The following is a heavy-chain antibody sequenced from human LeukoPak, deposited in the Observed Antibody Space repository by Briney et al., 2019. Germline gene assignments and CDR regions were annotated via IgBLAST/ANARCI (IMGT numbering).Heavy chain of an antibody. CDR1: GFTFSSYS. D-gene: IGHD3-22*01. V-gene: IGHV3-21*01. CDR3: AREYYYDSSGYYFDY. CDR2: ISSSSSYI. Sequence: GGSLRLSCAASGFTFSSYSMNWVRQAPGKGLEWVSSISSSSSYIYYADSVKGGFTISRDNAKNSLYLQMNSLRAEDTAVYYCAREYYYDSSGYYFDYWGQGTLVTVSS. J-gene: IGHJ4*02.